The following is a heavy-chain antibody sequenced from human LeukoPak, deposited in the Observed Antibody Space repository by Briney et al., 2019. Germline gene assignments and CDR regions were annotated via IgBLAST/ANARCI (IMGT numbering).Heavy chain of an antibody. Sequence: AGGSLRLSCAASGFTFSSYAMHWVRQAPGKGLEWVAVISYDGSNKYYADSVKGRFTISRDNSKNTLYLQMNSLRAEDTAVYYCARDGGDSGGSQDWYFDLWGRGTLVTVSS. CDR3: ARDGGDSGGSQDWYFDL. CDR1: GFTFSSYA. D-gene: IGHD1-26*01. V-gene: IGHV3-30*04. J-gene: IGHJ2*01. CDR2: ISYDGSNK.